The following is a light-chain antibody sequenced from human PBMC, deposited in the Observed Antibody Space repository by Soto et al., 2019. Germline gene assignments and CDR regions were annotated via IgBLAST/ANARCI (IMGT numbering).Light chain of an antibody. J-gene: IGKJ1*01. CDR1: PSVSSSY. V-gene: IGKV3-20*01. CDR3: QQYGSSPKT. Sequence: EIVLTQSPGTLSLSPGERATLSCRASPSVSSSYLAWYQQKPGQAPRLLSYGASSRATGIPDRFSGSGSGTDFTLTISRLEPEDFAVYYCQQYGSSPKTFGQGTKVEIK. CDR2: GAS.